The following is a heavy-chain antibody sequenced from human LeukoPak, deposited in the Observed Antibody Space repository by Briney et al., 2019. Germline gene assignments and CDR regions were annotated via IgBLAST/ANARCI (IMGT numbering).Heavy chain of an antibody. Sequence: RTGGSLRLSCAASGFTFSSYSMKWVRQAPGKGLEWVSSVSTSSIYIYYADSVKGRFTISRDNSKNTLYLQMNSLRAEDTAVYYCAKGNSSGWKFDYWGQGTLVTVSS. D-gene: IGHD6-19*01. CDR1: GFTFSSYS. CDR3: AKGNSSGWKFDY. V-gene: IGHV3-21*01. CDR2: VSTSSIYI. J-gene: IGHJ4*02.